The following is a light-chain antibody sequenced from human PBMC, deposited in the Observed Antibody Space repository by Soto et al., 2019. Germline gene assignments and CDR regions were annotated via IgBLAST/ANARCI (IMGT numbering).Light chain of an antibody. CDR1: QSISSW. J-gene: IGKJ1*01. V-gene: IGKV1-5*03. Sequence: DIHSTQSPSTLSASVGERVTITCRASQSISSWLAWYQQKPGKAPKLLIYKASSLESGVPSRFSGSGSGTEFTLTISSLELEDFAVYYCQQRADWGTFGQGTKVDI. CDR3: QQRADWGT. CDR2: KAS.